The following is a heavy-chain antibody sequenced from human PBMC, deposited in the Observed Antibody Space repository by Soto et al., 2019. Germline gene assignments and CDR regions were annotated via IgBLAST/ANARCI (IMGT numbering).Heavy chain of an antibody. D-gene: IGHD5-18*01. Sequence: QVPLVKSGAEVKQPGASGQVSCKASGYTCSNYGITWVRPGPGKGLEWMGWNSGYNGNTHHEAKVQDRIKMTTDTSTSTTYLEVRSLRSDDTAVYFCARDPGFGFGYSYAFARDVWVQGTTVTVSS. V-gene: IGHV1-18*01. J-gene: IGHJ6*02. CDR1: GYTCSNYG. CDR2: NSGYNGNT. CDR3: ARDPGFGFGYSYAFARDV.